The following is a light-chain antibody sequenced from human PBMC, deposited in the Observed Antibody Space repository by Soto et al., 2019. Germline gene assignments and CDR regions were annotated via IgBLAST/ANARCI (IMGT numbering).Light chain of an antibody. CDR1: QSVSSN. CDR3: KQYNNWRKT. J-gene: IGKJ1*01. V-gene: IGKV3-15*01. CDR2: GAS. Sequence: EIVMTQSPATLSVSPGERATLSCRASQSVSSNLAWYQQKPGQAPRLLIYGASTRATGIPARFSGSGSGTEFTLTISSLQSEDFAVYYCKQYNNWRKTCGQGTKVEIK.